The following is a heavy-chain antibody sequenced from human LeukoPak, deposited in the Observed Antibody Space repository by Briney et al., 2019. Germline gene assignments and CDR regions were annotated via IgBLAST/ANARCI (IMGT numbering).Heavy chain of an antibody. CDR1: GFTFSTYA. D-gene: IGHD3-9*01. CDR3: AKLIFSGDY. J-gene: IGHJ4*02. V-gene: IGHV3-23*01. Sequence: GGSLRLSCAASGFTFSTYAMSWVRQAPGKGLEWVSGISGSGGSTYYADSVKGRFTISRGNSKSTLYLQVNSLRAEDTAVYYCAKLIFSGDYWGQGTLVTVSS. CDR2: ISGSGGST.